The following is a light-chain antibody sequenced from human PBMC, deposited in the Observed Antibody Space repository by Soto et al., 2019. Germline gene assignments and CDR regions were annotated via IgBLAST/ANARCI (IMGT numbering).Light chain of an antibody. V-gene: IGKV3D-20*02. CDR3: QQRYNWPLT. CDR2: GAS. CDR1: QSVSSSY. Sequence: EIVLTQSPGTLSLSPGERATLSCRASQSVSSSYLAWYQQKPDQAPRLLIYGASSRATGIPDRFSGSGSGTDFTLTISSLEPEDFAVYYCQQRYNWPLTFGGGTKVDIK. J-gene: IGKJ4*01.